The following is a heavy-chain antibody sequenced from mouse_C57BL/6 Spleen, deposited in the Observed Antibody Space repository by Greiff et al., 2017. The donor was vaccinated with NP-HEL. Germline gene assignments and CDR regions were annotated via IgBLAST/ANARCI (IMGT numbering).Heavy chain of an antibody. Sequence: QVQLQQPGAELVMPGASVKLSCKASGYTFTSYWMPWVKQRPGQGLEWIGEIDPSDSYTNYNQKFKGKSTLTVDKSSSTAYMQLSSLTSEDSAVYYCARKDWAMDYWGQGTTLTVSS. D-gene: IGHD3-1*01. CDR3: ARKDWAMDY. CDR1: GYTFTSYW. V-gene: IGHV1-69*01. CDR2: IDPSDSYT. J-gene: IGHJ2*01.